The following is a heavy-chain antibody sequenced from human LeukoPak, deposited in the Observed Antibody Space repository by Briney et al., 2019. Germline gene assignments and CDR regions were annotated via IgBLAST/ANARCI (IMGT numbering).Heavy chain of an antibody. J-gene: IGHJ6*03. CDR1: GGSISSHY. D-gene: IGHD5-12*01. CDR2: IYYSGST. V-gene: IGHV4-59*11. CDR3: ARVGGYRGYDYGIYYYYYYMDV. Sequence: SETLSLTCTVSGGSISSHYWSWIRQPPGKGLEWIGYIYYSGSTNYNPSLKSRVTISVDTSKNQFSLKLSSVTAADTAVYYCARVGGYRGYDYGIYYYYYYMDVWGKGTTVTVSS.